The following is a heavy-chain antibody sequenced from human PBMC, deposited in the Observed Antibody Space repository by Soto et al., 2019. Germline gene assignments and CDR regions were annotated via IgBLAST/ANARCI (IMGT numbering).Heavy chain of an antibody. Sequence: QVQLQESGPGPVKPSQTLSLTCTVSGGSISSGGYYWSWIRQHPGKGLEWIGYIYYSGSTYYNPSLKSRVTISIDTSKNQFSLKLSSVTAADTAVYYCARDPSGSGSYFDYWGQGTLVTVSS. D-gene: IGHD3-10*01. V-gene: IGHV4-31*03. J-gene: IGHJ4*02. CDR1: GGSISSGGYY. CDR2: IYYSGST. CDR3: ARDPSGSGSYFDY.